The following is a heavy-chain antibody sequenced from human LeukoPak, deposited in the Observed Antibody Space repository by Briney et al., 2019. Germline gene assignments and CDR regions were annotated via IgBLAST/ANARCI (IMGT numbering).Heavy chain of an antibody. Sequence: GGSLRLSCAASGFTFSDCYMSWIRQAPGKGLEWVSYISSSGSTIYYADSVKGRFTISRDNAENSLYLQMNSLRAEDTAVYYCAREDGYNNWFDPWGQGTLVTVSS. CDR3: AREDGYNNWFDP. V-gene: IGHV3-11*01. CDR2: ISSSGSTI. J-gene: IGHJ5*02. D-gene: IGHD5-24*01. CDR1: GFTFSDCY.